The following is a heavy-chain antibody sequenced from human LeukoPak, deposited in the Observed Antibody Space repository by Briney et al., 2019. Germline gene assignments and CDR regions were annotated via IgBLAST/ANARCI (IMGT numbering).Heavy chain of an antibody. V-gene: IGHV4-59*08. CDR1: GGSISGYY. Sequence: SETLSLTCTVSGGSISGYYWSWIRQPPGKGLEWIGYIYYSGSTNYNPSLKSRVTISVDTSKNQFSLKLSSVTAADTAVYYCARVEHAFDIWGQGTMVTVSS. J-gene: IGHJ3*02. CDR2: IYYSGST. CDR3: ARVEHAFDI.